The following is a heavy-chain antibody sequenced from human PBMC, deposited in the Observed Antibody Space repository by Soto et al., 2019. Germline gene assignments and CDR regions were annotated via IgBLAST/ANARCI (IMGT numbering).Heavy chain of an antibody. CDR2: IYYSGGT. Sequence: SETLSLTCTVSGGSISSYYWSWIRQPPGKGLEWIGYIYYSGGTNYNPSLKSRVTISVDTSKNQFSLKLSSVTAADTAVYYCARSGYSSSWRYYYYYGMDVWRQGTTVTVSS. CDR3: ARSGYSSSWRYYYYYGMDV. V-gene: IGHV4-59*01. CDR1: GGSISSYY. D-gene: IGHD6-13*01. J-gene: IGHJ6*02.